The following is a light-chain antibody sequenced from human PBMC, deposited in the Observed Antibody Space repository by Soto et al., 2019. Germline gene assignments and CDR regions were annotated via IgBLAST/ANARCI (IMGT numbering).Light chain of an antibody. V-gene: IGKV1-33*01. CDR1: QDISNY. CDR2: DAS. J-gene: IGKJ4*01. Sequence: DIQMTQSPSSLSASVGDRVTITCQASQDISNYLNWYQQKPGKAPKLLIYDASNMETGVPSRFSGSGSGTDFTITISSLQPEDIATYYYQQYDNHPPLTFGGGTKVEIK. CDR3: QQYDNHPPLT.